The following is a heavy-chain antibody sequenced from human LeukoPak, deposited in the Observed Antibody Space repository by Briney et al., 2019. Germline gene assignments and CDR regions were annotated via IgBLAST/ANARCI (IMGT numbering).Heavy chain of an antibody. V-gene: IGHV4-4*02. Sequence: SGTLSLTCAVSGGSISSDNWWSWVRRPPGKGLEWIGEIFHSGNTHYNPSLKSRVTISVDKSKNQFFLKLSSVTAADSAVYYCAGITMIRGDFYFGMDVWGKGTTVTVSS. CDR2: IFHSGNT. CDR1: GGSISSDNW. J-gene: IGHJ6*04. CDR3: AGITMIRGDFYFGMDV. D-gene: IGHD3-10*01.